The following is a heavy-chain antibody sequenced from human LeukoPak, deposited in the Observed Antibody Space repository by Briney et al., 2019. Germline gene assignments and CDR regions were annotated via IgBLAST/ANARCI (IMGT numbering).Heavy chain of an antibody. V-gene: IGHV3-7*01. CDR1: GFTFSSYW. CDR2: IKQDGSEK. D-gene: IGHD2/OR15-2a*01. J-gene: IGHJ4*02. Sequence: GGSLRLSCAASGFTFSSYWMYWVRLAPGKWLEWVANIKQDGSEKYYVDSVKGRFTISRDNAKNSLYLQMNSLRAEDTAVYYCAGNIRGPASPHWGQGTLVTVSS. CDR3: AGNIRGPASPH.